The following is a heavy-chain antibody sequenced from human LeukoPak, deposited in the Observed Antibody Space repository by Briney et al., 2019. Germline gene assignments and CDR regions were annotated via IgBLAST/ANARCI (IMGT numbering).Heavy chain of an antibody. CDR3: AKGDPVMTATSYDR. V-gene: IGHV1-18*03. D-gene: IGHD2-21*02. CDR1: GYTFTSYG. CDR2: ISAYNGNT. Sequence: ASVKVSCKASGYTFTSYGISWVRQAPGQGLEWMGWISAYNGNTNYAQKFQGRVTMTRDTSITTAYMEMRRLRSDDMAVYYCAKGDPVMTATSYDRWGQGTLVTVSS. J-gene: IGHJ4*02.